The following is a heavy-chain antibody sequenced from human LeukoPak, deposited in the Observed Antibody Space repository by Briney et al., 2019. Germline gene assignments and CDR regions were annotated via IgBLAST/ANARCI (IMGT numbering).Heavy chain of an antibody. CDR2: IYYSGST. V-gene: IGHV4-39*07. CDR3: ARGVGLGEFFDY. J-gene: IGHJ4*02. Sequence: PSETLSLTCTVSGGSISSSSYYWGWIRQPPGKGLEWIGSIYYSGSTYYNPSLKSRVTISVDTSKNQFSLKLSSVTAADTAVYYCARGVGLGEFFDYWGQGTLVTVSS. D-gene: IGHD3-16*01. CDR1: GGSISSSSYY.